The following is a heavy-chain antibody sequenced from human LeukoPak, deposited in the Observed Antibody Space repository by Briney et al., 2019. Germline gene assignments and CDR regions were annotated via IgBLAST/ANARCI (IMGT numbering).Heavy chain of an antibody. V-gene: IGHV1-46*01. Sequence: ASVKVSCKPSGYSLTGHYMHWVRQAPGQGLEWMGLINPTGGSTGYAQKFQGRVTMTRDMSTSTDYMELSSLRSEDTAIYYCARDNSVGDNAWWFDPWGQGTLVTVSS. D-gene: IGHD1-26*01. CDR3: ARDNSVGDNAWWFDP. J-gene: IGHJ5*02. CDR2: INPTGGST. CDR1: GYSLTGHY.